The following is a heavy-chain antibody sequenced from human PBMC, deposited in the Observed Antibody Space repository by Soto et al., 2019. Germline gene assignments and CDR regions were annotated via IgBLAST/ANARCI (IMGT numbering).Heavy chain of an antibody. CDR1: GFTFSSYA. V-gene: IGHV3-30-3*01. CDR2: ISYDGSNK. Sequence: GGSLRLSCAASGFTFSSYAMHWVRQAPGKGLEWVAVISYDGSNKYYADSVKGRFTISRDNSKNTLYLQMNSLRAEDTAVYYCAASGGDTVTDLNFDYWGQGTLVTVSS. CDR3: AASGGDTVTDLNFDY. D-gene: IGHD4-4*01. J-gene: IGHJ4*02.